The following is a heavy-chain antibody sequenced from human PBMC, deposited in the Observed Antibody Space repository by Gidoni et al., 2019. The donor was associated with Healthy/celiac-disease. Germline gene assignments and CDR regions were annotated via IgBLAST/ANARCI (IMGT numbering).Heavy chain of an antibody. CDR2: ISYDGSNK. J-gene: IGHJ4*02. V-gene: IGHV3-30*18. D-gene: IGHD6-6*01. CDR3: AKDLQEGSPDY. CDR1: GFTFSSYG. Sequence: QVQLVESGGGVVQPGRSLRLSCAASGFTFSSYGMHWVRQAPGKGLEWVAVISYDGSNKYYADSVKGRFTISRDNSKNTLYLQMNSLRAEDTAVYYCAKDLQEGSPDYWGQGTLVTVSS.